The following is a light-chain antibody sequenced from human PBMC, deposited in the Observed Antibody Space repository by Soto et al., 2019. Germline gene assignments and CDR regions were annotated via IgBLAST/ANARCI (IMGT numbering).Light chain of an antibody. V-gene: IGLV3-21*02. Sequence: SYELTQPPSVSVAPGQTARITCGGNNIGSHSVHWYQQKPGQAPVLVVYDDNARPSGFFERFSGSNSGNTATLTISRVEAGDEADYYCQVWDSSSDHFVFGGGTKLTVL. CDR3: QVWDSSSDHFV. CDR1: NIGSHS. J-gene: IGLJ3*02. CDR2: DDN.